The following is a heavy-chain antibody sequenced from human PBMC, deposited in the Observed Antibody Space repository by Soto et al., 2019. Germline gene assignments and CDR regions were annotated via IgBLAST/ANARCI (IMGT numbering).Heavy chain of an antibody. CDR2: IYSGGTT. CDR1: GFTVRSKY. Sequence: ESGGGLVQPGESLRLSCAASGFTVRSKYMSWVRQAPGKGLEWVSVIYSGGTTYYADSVKGRFTISRDNSKNTLYLQMDSLRAEDTALYYCSCARGEQLVWGFDYWGQGTLVTVSS. CDR3: SCARGEQLVWGFDY. D-gene: IGHD6-13*01. V-gene: IGHV3-66*01. J-gene: IGHJ4*02.